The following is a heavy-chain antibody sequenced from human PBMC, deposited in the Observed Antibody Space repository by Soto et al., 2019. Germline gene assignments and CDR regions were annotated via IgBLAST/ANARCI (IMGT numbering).Heavy chain of an antibody. CDR1: GFSLSTSGVG. V-gene: IGHV2-5*02. Sequence: SGPTLVNPIQTLTLTCTFSGFSLSTSGVGVGWIRQPPGKALEWLALVYWDDDKRYSPSLKSRLTITKDTSKNQVVLTMTNMDPVDTATYYCALVIAAAGRNWFDPWGQGTLVTVS. CDR2: VYWDDDK. CDR3: ALVIAAAGRNWFDP. J-gene: IGHJ5*02. D-gene: IGHD6-13*01.